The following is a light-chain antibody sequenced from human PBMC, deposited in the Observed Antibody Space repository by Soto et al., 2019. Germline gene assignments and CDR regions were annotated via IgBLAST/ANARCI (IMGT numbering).Light chain of an antibody. CDR3: QQYGSSPSWT. Sequence: EIVLTQSPGTLSLTPGERATLSCRASQTVTRNYLAWHQQKPGQAPRLLIYGASSRATGIPDRFSGSGSGTDFTLTISRLEPEDFAVYYCQQYGSSPSWTFGQGTKADI. V-gene: IGKV3-20*01. J-gene: IGKJ1*01. CDR2: GAS. CDR1: QTVTRNY.